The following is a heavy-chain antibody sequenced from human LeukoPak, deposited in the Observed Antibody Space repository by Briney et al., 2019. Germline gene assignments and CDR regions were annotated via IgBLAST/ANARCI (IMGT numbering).Heavy chain of an antibody. CDR3: ARHGDGVVTALSYNWFDP. D-gene: IGHD2-21*02. CDR1: GYSFTSYW. V-gene: IGHV5-51*01. J-gene: IGHJ5*02. Sequence: GESLKISRKGSGYSFTSYWIGWVRQIPGKGLEWMGINYPGDSDTRYSPPFQGPVTISADKSSSTAYLQWSSLKASDTAMCYCARHGDGVVTALSYNWFDPWGQGTLVTVSS. CDR2: NYPGDSDT.